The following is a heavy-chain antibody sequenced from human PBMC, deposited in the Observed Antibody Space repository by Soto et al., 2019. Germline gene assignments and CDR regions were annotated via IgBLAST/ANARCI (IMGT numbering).Heavy chain of an antibody. CDR2: IWYDGSNK. V-gene: IGHV3-33*01. CDR3: ARDRRGHYYDSSGYFDY. CDR1: GFTFSSYG. Sequence: GGSLRLSCAASGFTFSSYGMHWVRQAPGKGLEWVAVIWYDGSNKYYADSVKGRFTISRDNSKNTLYLQMNSLRAEDTAVYYCARDRRGHYYDSSGYFDYWGQGTLVTVSS. J-gene: IGHJ4*02. D-gene: IGHD3-22*01.